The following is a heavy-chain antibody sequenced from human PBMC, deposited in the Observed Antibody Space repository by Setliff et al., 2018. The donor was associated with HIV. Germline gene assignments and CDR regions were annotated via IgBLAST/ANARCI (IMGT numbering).Heavy chain of an antibody. Sequence: SETLSLTCAASGGSLSSDNWWTWVRQPPGRGLEWIGEIYHTEYTNYSPSLKSRVSMSVDRSKNQFSLNLTSVTAADTAVYYCARGHCSGTNCYGVDYYGMDVWGQGTTVTVSS. J-gene: IGHJ6*02. CDR2: IYHTEYT. V-gene: IGHV4-4*02. CDR3: ARGHCSGTNCYGVDYYGMDV. CDR1: GGSLSSDNW. D-gene: IGHD2-2*01.